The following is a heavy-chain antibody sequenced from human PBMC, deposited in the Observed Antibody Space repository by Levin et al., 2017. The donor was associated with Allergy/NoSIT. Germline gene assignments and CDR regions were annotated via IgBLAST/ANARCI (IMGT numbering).Heavy chain of an antibody. CDR3: ARGGCSSTSCLDN. D-gene: IGHD2-2*01. CDR2: VYSDGTIT. J-gene: IGHJ4*02. Sequence: GESLKISCAASGFTFSNYYMHWVRQAPGKGLEWVSRVYSDGTITDYADSVKGRFTISRDNARNTLYLQMNSLRAEDTAVYYCARGGCSSTSCLDNWGQGILVAVSS. CDR1: GFTFSNYY. V-gene: IGHV3-74*01.